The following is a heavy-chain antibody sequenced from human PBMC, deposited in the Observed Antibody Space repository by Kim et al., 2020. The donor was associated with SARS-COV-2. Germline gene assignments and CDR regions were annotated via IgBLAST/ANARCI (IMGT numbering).Heavy chain of an antibody. D-gene: IGHD3-3*01. Sequence: SVKGRFTISRDNAKNSLYLQMNSLRAEDTAVYYCARGPRFLEWLFNWFDPWGQGTLVTVSS. CDR3: ARGPRFLEWLFNWFDP. J-gene: IGHJ5*02. V-gene: IGHV3-21*01.